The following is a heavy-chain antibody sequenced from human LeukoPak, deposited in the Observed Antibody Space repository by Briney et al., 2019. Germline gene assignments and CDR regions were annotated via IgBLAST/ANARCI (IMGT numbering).Heavy chain of an antibody. CDR3: AKEKYEYDTSGFYPLDY. J-gene: IGHJ4*02. Sequence: PGGSLTLSCAASGFTFSSYAMSWVRQGPGKGLECVSSLSGSGYSAYYADSVKGRFTTSRDNSKTTVHLQMNRLRAEDTAIYYCAKEKYEYDTSGFYPLDYWGQGTLVTVSS. CDR1: GFTFSSYA. CDR2: LSGSGYSA. D-gene: IGHD3-22*01. V-gene: IGHV3-23*01.